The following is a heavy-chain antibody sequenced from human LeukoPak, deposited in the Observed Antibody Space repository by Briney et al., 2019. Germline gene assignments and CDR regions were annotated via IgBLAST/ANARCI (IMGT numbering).Heavy chain of an antibody. J-gene: IGHJ5*02. CDR1: GYTFTSYD. CDR3: ARGLHCSKANCRRGEWFDP. Sequence: ASVKVSCKASGYTFTSYDINWVRQATGKGLEWMGWMNPDSGNTGYAQKFQGRVTMTRNASISTAYMELSSLRSEDTAMYYCARGLHCSKANCRRGEWFDPWGQGTLVTVSS. D-gene: IGHD2-2*01. V-gene: IGHV1-8*01. CDR2: MNPDSGNT.